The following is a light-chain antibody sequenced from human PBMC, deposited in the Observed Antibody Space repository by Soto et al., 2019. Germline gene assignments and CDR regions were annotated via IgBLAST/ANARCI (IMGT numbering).Light chain of an antibody. CDR1: QSIRNE. J-gene: IGKJ4*01. V-gene: IGKV1-6*01. CDR3: QQANSFPLT. Sequence: IQMTQSPSSLSASVGDRVTIICRASQSIRNELGWYQQKPGKAPKLLLYAASTLHSGVPSRFSGSGSGTDFTLTISSLQPEDFATYYCQQANSFPLTFGEGTKVDIK. CDR2: AAS.